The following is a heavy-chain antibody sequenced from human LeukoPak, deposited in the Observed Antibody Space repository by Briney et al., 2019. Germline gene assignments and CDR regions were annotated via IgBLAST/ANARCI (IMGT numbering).Heavy chain of an antibody. V-gene: IGHV3-23*01. D-gene: IGHD3-10*01. Sequence: GGSLRLSCAASGFTFSSYVMNWVRQAPGKGLEWVSAISGSGGSTYYADSVKGRFTTSRDNSKNTLYLQMNSLRAEDTAVYYCAKVTYGSGTYGAFDYWGQGTLVTVSS. CDR2: ISGSGGST. CDR3: AKVTYGSGTYGAFDY. J-gene: IGHJ4*02. CDR1: GFTFSSYV.